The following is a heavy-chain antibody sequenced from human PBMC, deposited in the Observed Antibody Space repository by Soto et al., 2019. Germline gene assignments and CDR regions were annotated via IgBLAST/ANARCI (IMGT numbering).Heavy chain of an antibody. CDR3: ARGLLCFGELLQPFDY. D-gene: IGHD3-10*01. J-gene: IGHJ4*01. Sequence: EVQLVESGGGLVKPGGSLRLSCAASGFTFSSYSMNWVRQAPGKGLEWVSSISSSSSYIYYADSVKGRFTISRDNAKNSLYLQMNSLRAEDTAVYYCARGLLCFGELLQPFDYWGHGTLVTVSS. CDR2: ISSSSSYI. V-gene: IGHV3-21*01. CDR1: GFTFSSYS.